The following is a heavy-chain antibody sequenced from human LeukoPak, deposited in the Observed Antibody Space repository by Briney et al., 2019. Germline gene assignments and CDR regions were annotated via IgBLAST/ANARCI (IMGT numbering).Heavy chain of an antibody. CDR3: AREVSLIDY. CDR1: GFTFSSYE. CDR2: ISSSGSTI. V-gene: IGHV3-48*03. J-gene: IGHJ4*02. Sequence: GGSLRLSCAASGFTFSSYEMNWVRQAPGKGLKWVSYISSSGSTIYYADSVKGRFTISRDNAKNSLYLQMNSLRAEDTAVYYCAREVSLIDYWGQGTLVTVSS.